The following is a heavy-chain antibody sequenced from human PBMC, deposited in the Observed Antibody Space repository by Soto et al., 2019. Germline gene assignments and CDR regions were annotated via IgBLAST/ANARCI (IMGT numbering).Heavy chain of an antibody. Sequence: PSETLSLTCTVSGGSISSYYWSWIRQPPGKGLEWIGYIYYSGSTNYNPSLKSRVTISVDTSKDQFSLKLSSVTAADTAVYYCARAVGYCSSTSCYASSDYYYYGMDVWGQGTTVTVSS. CDR1: GGSISSYY. V-gene: IGHV4-59*01. CDR2: IYYSGST. CDR3: ARAVGYCSSTSCYASSDYYYYGMDV. J-gene: IGHJ6*02. D-gene: IGHD2-2*01.